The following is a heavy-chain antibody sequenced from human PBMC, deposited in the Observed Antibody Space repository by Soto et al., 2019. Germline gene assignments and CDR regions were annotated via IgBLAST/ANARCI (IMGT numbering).Heavy chain of an antibody. CDR3: ATTRSSSAYYCGMDV. V-gene: IGHV1-69*12. D-gene: IGHD6-6*01. CDR2: IIPIFGTA. CDR1: GGTFSSYA. J-gene: IGHJ6*02. Sequence: QVQLVQSGAEVKKPGSSVKVSCKASGGTFSSYAISWVRQAPGQGLEWMGGIIPIFGTADYAQRFQGRVTITADESTSTAYMELTSLRSEDTAVYYCATTRSSSAYYCGMDVWGQGTTVTVSS.